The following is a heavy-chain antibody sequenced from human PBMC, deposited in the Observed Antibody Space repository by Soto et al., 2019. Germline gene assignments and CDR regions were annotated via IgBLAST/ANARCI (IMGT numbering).Heavy chain of an antibody. Sequence: PSETLSLTCTVSGGSISSYYWSWIRQPPGKGLEWIGYIYYSGSTNYNPSLKSRVTISVDTSKNQFSLKLSSVTAADTAVYYCARSIAAAGTRPSTNYYYYGMDVWGQGTKVTVYS. V-gene: IGHV4-59*01. J-gene: IGHJ6*02. CDR3: ARSIAAAGTRPSTNYYYYGMDV. CDR2: IYYSGST. D-gene: IGHD6-13*01. CDR1: GGSISSYY.